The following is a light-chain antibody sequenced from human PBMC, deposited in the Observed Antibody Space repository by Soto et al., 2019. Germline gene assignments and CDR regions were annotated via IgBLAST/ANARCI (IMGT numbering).Light chain of an antibody. Sequence: QSALTQPASVSGSPGQSITISCTGTSSDVGSYNLVSWYQQHPGKAPKLMIYEGSKRPSGVSNRFSGSKSGNTASLTISGLQAEDEADSYCYSYAGSSTYVFGTGTKLT. CDR3: YSYAGSSTYV. CDR2: EGS. J-gene: IGLJ1*01. CDR1: SSDVGSYNL. V-gene: IGLV2-23*01.